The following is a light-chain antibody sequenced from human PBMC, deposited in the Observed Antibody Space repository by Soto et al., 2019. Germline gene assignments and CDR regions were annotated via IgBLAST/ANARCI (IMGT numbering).Light chain of an antibody. CDR1: NIGSKS. J-gene: IGLJ2*01. Sequence: SYELTQPPSVSGAPGKTARITCGGNNIGSKSVHWYQQKPGQAPVLVIYYDSDRPSGIPERFSGSNSGNTATLTIRRVEAGDEADYYCQVWDSSSEKVFGGGTKLTVL. CDR3: QVWDSSSEKV. CDR2: YDS. V-gene: IGLV3-21*04.